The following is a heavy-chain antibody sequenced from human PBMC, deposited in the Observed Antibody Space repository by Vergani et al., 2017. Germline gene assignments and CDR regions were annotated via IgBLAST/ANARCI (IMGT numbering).Heavy chain of an antibody. CDR3: ARDRGGWGDFGY. Sequence: QVQLQESGPGLVKPSQTLSLTCAVSGGSISSGGYYWSWIRQLPGRGLEWIGYIYYYGTTYYNPSLSLKSRVTISVDTSKNQFSLKLSSVTAADTAVYYCARDRGGWGDFGYWGQGTLVTVSS. D-gene: IGHD6-19*01. CDR2: IYYYGTT. CDR1: GGSISSGGYY. J-gene: IGHJ4*02. V-gene: IGHV4-31*11.